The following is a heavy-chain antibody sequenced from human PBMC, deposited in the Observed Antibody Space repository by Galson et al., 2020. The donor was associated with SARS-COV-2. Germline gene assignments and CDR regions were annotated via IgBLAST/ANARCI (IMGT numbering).Heavy chain of an antibody. CDR1: GFNSDDYG. CDR2: ISGDGGST. V-gene: IGHV3-43*02. CDR3: AKDIGFYHYGMNV. Sequence: TGGSLRLSCAASGFNSDDYGIHWVRQFPGKGLEWVSLISGDGGSTYYADSVKGRFTISRDNSKDSVFLQLNSLRSEDTALYYCAKDIGFYHYGMNVWGQGTTVTVSS. J-gene: IGHJ6*02.